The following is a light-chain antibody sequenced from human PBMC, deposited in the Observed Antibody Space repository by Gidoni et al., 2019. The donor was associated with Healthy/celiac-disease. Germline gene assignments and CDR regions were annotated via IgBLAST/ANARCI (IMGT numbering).Light chain of an antibody. J-gene: IGKJ1*01. CDR1: QSISSW. V-gene: IGKV1-5*03. CDR3: QQYNSYWT. CDR2: KAS. Sequence: TITCRASQSISSWLAWYQQKPGKAPKLLIYKASSLESGVPSRFSGSGSGTEFTITISSLQPDDFATYYCQQYNSYWTFGQGTKVEIK.